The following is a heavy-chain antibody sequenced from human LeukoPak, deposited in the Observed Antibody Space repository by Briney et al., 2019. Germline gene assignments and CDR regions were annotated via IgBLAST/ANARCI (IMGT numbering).Heavy chain of an antibody. CDR1: GFTSSSYW. D-gene: IGHD2-15*01. J-gene: IGHJ6*03. CDR2: INSDGSST. V-gene: IGHV3-74*01. Sequence: PGGSLRLSCAASGFTSSSYWMHWVRQAPGKGLVWVSRINSDGSSTSYADSVKGRFTISRDNAKNTLYLQMNSLRAEDTAVYYCARDGGTFSIYYYYYYMDVWGKGTTVTVSS. CDR3: ARDGGTFSIYYYYYYMDV.